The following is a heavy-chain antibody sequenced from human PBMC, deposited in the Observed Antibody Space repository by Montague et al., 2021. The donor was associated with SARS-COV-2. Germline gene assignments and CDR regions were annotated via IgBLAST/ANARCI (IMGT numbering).Heavy chain of an antibody. Sequence: SETLSLTCTVSRDSTSSHNYFWAWIRQPPGKGLEWIGSVDYSGLTFYNPSLESRVTISVDTSKKQFSLKVNSVTAADTAVYYCAKDGEALAWGTIDIWGQGTMVTVSS. CDR1: RDSTSSHNYF. J-gene: IGHJ3*02. CDR3: AKDGEALAWGTIDI. CDR2: VDYSGLT. V-gene: IGHV4-39*07. D-gene: IGHD3-10*01.